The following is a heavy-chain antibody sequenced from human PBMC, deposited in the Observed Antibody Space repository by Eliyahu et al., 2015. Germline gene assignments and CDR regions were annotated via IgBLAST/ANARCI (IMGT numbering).Heavy chain of an antibody. J-gene: IGHJ5*02. CDR3: AKEPARPSRWFDP. CDR2: ISGXGGST. V-gene: IGHV3-23*04. CDR1: GFXFSXYA. D-gene: IGHD1-14*01. Sequence: EVQLVESGGGLVQXGGSXXLSCAASGFXFSXYAMXWVRQAPGKGREWVSAISGXGGSTYYADSVKGRFTISRDNSKNTLYLQMNSLRAEDTAVYYCAKEPARPSRWFDPWGQGTLVTVSS.